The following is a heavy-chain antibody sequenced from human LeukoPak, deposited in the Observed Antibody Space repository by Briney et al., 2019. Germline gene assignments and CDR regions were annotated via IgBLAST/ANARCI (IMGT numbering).Heavy chain of an antibody. CDR3: AKDRSITMVRGVTDY. CDR1: GFTFSSYA. V-gene: IGHV3-23*01. CDR2: IGGSGGST. Sequence: GGSLRLSCAASGFTFSSYAMSWVRQAPGKGLEWVSAIGGSGGSTYYADSVKGRFTISRDNSKNTLYLQMNSLRAEDTAVYYCAKDRSITMVRGVTDYWGQGTLVTVSS. D-gene: IGHD3-10*01. J-gene: IGHJ4*02.